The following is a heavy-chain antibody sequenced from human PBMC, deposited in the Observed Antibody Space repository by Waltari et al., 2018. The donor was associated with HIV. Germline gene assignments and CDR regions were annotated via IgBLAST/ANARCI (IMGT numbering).Heavy chain of an antibody. CDR1: GFTVSSNY. D-gene: IGHD2-21*02. V-gene: IGHV3-66*01. Sequence: EVQLVESGGGLVQPGGSLRLSCAASGFTVSSNYMSWVRQAPGKGLEWVSVIYSGGSTYYADSVKGRFTISRDNSKNTLYLQMNSLRAEDTAVYYFASIAYCGGDCYPRGMDVWGQGTTVTVSS. CDR2: IYSGGST. CDR3: ASIAYCGGDCYPRGMDV. J-gene: IGHJ6*02.